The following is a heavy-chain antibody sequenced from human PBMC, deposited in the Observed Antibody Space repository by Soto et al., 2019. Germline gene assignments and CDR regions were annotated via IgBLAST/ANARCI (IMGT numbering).Heavy chain of an antibody. Sequence: QVQLVQSGAEVKKPGSSVKVSCKASGGTFSSYTISWVRQAPGQGLEWMGRIIPILGIANYAQKFQGRVTITADKPTSTAYMELSSLRSEDTAVYYCLWGSSSYNWFDPWGQGTLVTVSS. J-gene: IGHJ5*02. V-gene: IGHV1-69*02. CDR1: GGTFSSYT. CDR3: LWGSSSYNWFDP. D-gene: IGHD3-16*01. CDR2: IIPILGIA.